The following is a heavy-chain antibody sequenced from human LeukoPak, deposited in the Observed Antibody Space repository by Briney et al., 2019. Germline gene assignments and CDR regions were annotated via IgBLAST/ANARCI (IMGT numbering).Heavy chain of an antibody. Sequence: PSQTLSLTCTVSGGSITSFYWSWIRQSAGKGLEWIGRLYTNGKSDYNPSLERRVTMSLDPSKNQFSLTLTSVTAADTGVYFCARFTSGSYRGAFDIWGQGTKVIVSS. D-gene: IGHD6-19*01. CDR3: ARFTSGSYRGAFDI. V-gene: IGHV4-4*07. J-gene: IGHJ3*02. CDR2: LYTNGKS. CDR1: GGSITSFY.